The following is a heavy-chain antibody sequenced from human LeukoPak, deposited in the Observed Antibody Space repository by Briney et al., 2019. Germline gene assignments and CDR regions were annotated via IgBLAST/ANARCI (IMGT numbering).Heavy chain of an antibody. CDR1: GFTFDDYA. V-gene: IGHV3-9*01. CDR2: ISWNSGSI. CDR3: AKDIKGELPDAFDI. Sequence: PGGSLRLSCAASGFTFDDYAMHWVRQAPGKGLEWVSGISWNSGSIGYADSVKGRFTISRDNAKNSLYLQMNSLRAEDTALYYCAKDIKGELPDAFDIWGQGTMVTVSS. J-gene: IGHJ3*02. D-gene: IGHD1-26*01.